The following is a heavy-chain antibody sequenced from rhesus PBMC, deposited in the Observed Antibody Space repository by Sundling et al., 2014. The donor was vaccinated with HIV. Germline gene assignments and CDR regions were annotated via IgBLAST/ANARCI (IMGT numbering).Heavy chain of an antibody. CDR1: GFSLSRSGMG. V-gene: IGHV2-174*02. J-gene: IGHJ4*01. Sequence: QVTLKESGPALVKPTQTLTLTCSFSGFSLSRSGMGVGWIRQPPGKTLEWLAHIYWDDDKRYSTSLQSRLTISKDTSKNQVILTMTNMDPVDTATYYCAGFTRPSRDSDSYFPIDYWGLGVLVTVSS. CDR3: AGFTRPSRDSDSYFPIDY. D-gene: IGHD5-12*01. CDR2: IYWDDDK.